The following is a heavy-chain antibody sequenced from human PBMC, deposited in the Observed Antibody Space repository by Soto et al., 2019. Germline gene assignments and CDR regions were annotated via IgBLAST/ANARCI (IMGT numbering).Heavy chain of an antibody. CDR3: ARGDYYGLNWFDP. CDR1: GGSISSYY. CDR2: IYYSGST. J-gene: IGHJ5*02. Sequence: SETLSLTCTVSGGSISSYYWSWIRQPPGKGLEWIGYIYYSGSTNYNPSLKSRVTISVDTSKNQFSLKLSSVTAADTAVYYCARGDYYGLNWFDPWGQGTLVTVS. V-gene: IGHV4-59*12. D-gene: IGHD3-10*01.